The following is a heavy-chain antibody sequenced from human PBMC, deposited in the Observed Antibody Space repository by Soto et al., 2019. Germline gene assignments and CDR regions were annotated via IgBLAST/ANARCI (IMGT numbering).Heavy chain of an antibody. J-gene: IGHJ4*02. CDR3: ARGRIVVVPAGALGY. CDR1: GGSFSGYY. D-gene: IGHD2-2*01. V-gene: IGHV4-34*01. CDR2: INHSGST. Sequence: SETLSLTCAVYGGSFSGYYWSWIRQPPGKGLEWIGEINHSGSTNYNPSLKSRVTISVDTSKNQFSLKLSSVTAADTAVYYCARGRIVVVPAGALGYWGQGTLVTVSS.